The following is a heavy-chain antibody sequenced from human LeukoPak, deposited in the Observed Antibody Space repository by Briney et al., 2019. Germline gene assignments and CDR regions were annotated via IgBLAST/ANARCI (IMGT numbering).Heavy chain of an antibody. D-gene: IGHD3-10*01. J-gene: IGHJ4*02. CDR3: AKMGVWFGESTDY. V-gene: IGHV3-23*01. CDR2: ISGSGGST. CDR1: GFTFSSYA. Sequence: GGSLRLSCAASGFTFSSYAMSWVRQAPGKGPEWVSAISGSGGSTYYADSVKGRFTISRDNSKNTLYLQMNSLRAEDTAVYYCAKMGVWFGESTDYWGQGTLVTVSS.